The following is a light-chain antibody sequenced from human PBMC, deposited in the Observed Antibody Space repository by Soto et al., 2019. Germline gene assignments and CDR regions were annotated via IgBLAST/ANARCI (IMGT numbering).Light chain of an antibody. J-gene: IGKJ1*01. CDR2: GAS. V-gene: IGKV3-20*01. CDR3: QQFGNSRWT. CDR1: QTVTSSY. Sequence: EIVLTQSPGTLSLSTGERATLSCRASQTVTSSYLAWHQQKPGQAPRLLIYGASNRATGIPDRFSGSGSGTDFTLTISRVEPEDFAVYYCQQFGNSRWTFGQGTKVDI.